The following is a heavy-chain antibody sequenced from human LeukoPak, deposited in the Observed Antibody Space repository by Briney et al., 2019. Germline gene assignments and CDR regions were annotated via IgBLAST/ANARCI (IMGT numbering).Heavy chain of an antibody. D-gene: IGHD2-21*01. CDR1: GGSFSGYY. CDR3: AREWGRIVVVPSRAFDI. V-gene: IGHV4-34*01. J-gene: IGHJ3*02. Sequence: SGTLSLTCAVYGGSFSGYYWSWIRQPPGKGLEWIGEINHSGSTNYNPSLKSRVTISVDTSKNQFSLKLSSVTAADTAVYYCAREWGRIVVVPSRAFDIWGQGTMVTVSS. CDR2: INHSGST.